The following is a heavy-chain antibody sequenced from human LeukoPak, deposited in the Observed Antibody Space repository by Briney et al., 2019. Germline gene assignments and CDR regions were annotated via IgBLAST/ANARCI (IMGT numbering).Heavy chain of an antibody. CDR3: AARDYCGGDCFEANWFDP. CDR1: GXSISSGEDY. J-gene: IGHJ5*02. D-gene: IGHD2-21*02. V-gene: IGHV4-30-4*01. CDR2: FSYTGST. Sequence: SEPLSLTCTVSGXSISSGEDYWSWIRQPPGRGVEWFGYFSYTGSTYYNPSVKSRLSISVDTSKNQSSLKLSSVTAADTAVYYCAARDYCGGDCFEANWFDPWGQGTLVTVSS.